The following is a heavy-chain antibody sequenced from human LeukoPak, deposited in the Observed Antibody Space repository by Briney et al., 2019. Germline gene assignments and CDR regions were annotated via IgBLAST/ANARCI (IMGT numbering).Heavy chain of an antibody. CDR2: VSNDGRNK. CDR3: AKSIRGYSYGPDY. Sequence: GGSLRLSCAASGFTFSTFGMHWVRQAPGKGLEWVAVVSNDGRNKYYADSVKGRFTISRDTSKNTLYLQMNSLRAEDTAVYYCAKSIRGYSYGPDYWGQGTLVTVSS. CDR1: GFTFSTFG. D-gene: IGHD5-18*01. J-gene: IGHJ4*02. V-gene: IGHV3-30*18.